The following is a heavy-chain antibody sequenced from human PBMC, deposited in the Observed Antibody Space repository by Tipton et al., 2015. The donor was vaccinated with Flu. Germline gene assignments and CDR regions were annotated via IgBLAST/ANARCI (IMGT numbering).Heavy chain of an antibody. V-gene: IGHV4-59*01. CDR3: ARVPLSGDMDV. CDR1: GGSISSYY. D-gene: IGHD3-3*01. J-gene: IGHJ4*02. Sequence: LRLSCTVSGGSISSYYWSWIRQPPGKGLEWIGYIYYSGSTNYNPSLKSRVTVSVDTSKNQFSLKLTSVTAADTAVYYCARVPLSGDMDVWGQGTLVIVSS. CDR2: IYYSGST.